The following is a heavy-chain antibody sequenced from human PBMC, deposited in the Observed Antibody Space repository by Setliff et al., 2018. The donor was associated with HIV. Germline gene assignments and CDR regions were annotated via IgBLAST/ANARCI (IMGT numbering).Heavy chain of an antibody. J-gene: IGHJ4*02. Sequence: SETLSLTCTVPGGSINRSNYYWGWIRQPPGKGLEWIGTISFTGSTYYDLSLKSRVTISLDTSKNQFLLKLSSVTAPDTALYYFARQTWEYYDTLTGYYRSPKNVDSWGQGTLVTVSS. CDR3: ARQTWEYYDTLTGYYRSPKNVDS. D-gene: IGHD3-9*01. CDR2: ISFTGST. CDR1: GGSINRSNYY. V-gene: IGHV4-39*01.